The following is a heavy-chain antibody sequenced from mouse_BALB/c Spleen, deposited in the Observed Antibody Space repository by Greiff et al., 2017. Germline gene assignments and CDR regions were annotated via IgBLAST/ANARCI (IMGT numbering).Heavy chain of an antibody. J-gene: IGHJ4*01. Sequence: EVKLQQSGPGLVKPSQTVSLTCTVTGISITTGNYRWSWIRQFPGNKLEWIGYIYYSGTITYNPSLTSRTTITRDTSKNQFFLEMNSLTAEDTATYDCARDGGAMDYWGQGTSVTVSS. V-gene: IGHV3-5*02. CDR3: ARDGGAMDY. CDR2: IYYSGTI. CDR1: GISITTGNYR.